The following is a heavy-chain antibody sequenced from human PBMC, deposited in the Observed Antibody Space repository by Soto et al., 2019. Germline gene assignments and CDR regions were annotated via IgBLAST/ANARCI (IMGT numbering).Heavy chain of an antibody. CDR3: AKERTSGLYYFDY. J-gene: IGHJ4*02. Sequence: EVQLLESGGGLVQPGGSLRLSCAASGFTFSNYATNWVRQAPWKGLEWVSTISGSGGSPYYADSVKGRFTISRDNSKNTLYLQMNSLRAGDSAIYYCAKERTSGLYYFDYWGQGTLVTVSS. V-gene: IGHV3-23*01. D-gene: IGHD6-19*01. CDR2: ISGSGGSP. CDR1: GFTFSNYA.